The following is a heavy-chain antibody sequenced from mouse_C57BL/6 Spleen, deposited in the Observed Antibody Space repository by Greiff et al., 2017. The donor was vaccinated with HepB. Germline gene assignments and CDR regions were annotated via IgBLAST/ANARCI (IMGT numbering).Heavy chain of an antibody. CDR3: ARRTTGYAMDY. D-gene: IGHD1-1*01. CDR2: IDPSDSYT. V-gene: IGHV1-69*01. Sequence: QVQLQQPGAELVMPGASVKLSCKASGYTFTSYWMHWVKQRPGQGLEWIGEIDPSDSYTNYNQKFKGKSTLTVDKSSSTAYMQLSSLTSEDSAVYYCARRTTGYAMDYWGQGTSVTVSS. CDR1: GYTFTSYW. J-gene: IGHJ4*01.